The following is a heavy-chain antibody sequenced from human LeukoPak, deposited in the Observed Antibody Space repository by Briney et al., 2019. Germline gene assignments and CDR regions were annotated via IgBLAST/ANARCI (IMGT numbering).Heavy chain of an antibody. Sequence: GSLRLSCAASGFTFSSYSMNWVRQAPGKGLEWLSYISSTSNAIYYADSLKGRFTISRDNAKNSLYLQMDSLRAEDTAVYYCARVIGSYGDSAYWGQGTLVTVSS. D-gene: IGHD3-16*01. CDR1: GFTFSSYS. J-gene: IGHJ4*02. CDR2: ISSTSNAI. CDR3: ARVIGSYGDSAY. V-gene: IGHV3-48*04.